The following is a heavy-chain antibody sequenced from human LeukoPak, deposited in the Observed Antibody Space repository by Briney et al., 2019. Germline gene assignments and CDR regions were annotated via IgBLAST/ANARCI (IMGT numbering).Heavy chain of an antibody. CDR1: GFMFSSNW. V-gene: IGHV3-53*01. CDR2: IYSSGNT. D-gene: IGHD3-22*01. CDR3: ARDYYDSSGYLVTPFDY. Sequence: GGSLRLSCAASGFMFSSNWMSWVRQAPGKGLEWVSVIYSSGNTYYADSVKGRFTISRDNSKNTLYLQMNSLRAEDTAVYYCARDYYDSSGYLVTPFDYWGQGTLVTVSS. J-gene: IGHJ4*02.